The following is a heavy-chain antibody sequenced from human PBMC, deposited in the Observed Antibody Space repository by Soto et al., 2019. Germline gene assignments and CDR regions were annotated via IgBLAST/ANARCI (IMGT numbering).Heavy chain of an antibody. J-gene: IGHJ4*02. CDR2: IYYSGNT. D-gene: IGHD6-13*01. CDR1: GCSISSSSYY. V-gene: IGHV4-39*01. CDR3: ASIAAPGTTHFDF. Sequence: PXETLSLTCTVSGCSISSSSYYWGWIRQSPGKGLEWIGNIYYSGNTFYNPSLKSRVTISVDTSKNQFYLHLSSVTAADTAIFYCASIAAPGTTHFDFWGQGTLVTVSS.